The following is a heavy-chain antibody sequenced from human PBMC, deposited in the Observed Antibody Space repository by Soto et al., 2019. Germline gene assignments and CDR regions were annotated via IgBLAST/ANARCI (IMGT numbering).Heavy chain of an antibody. V-gene: IGHV1-18*01. Sequence: GASVKVSCKASGYRFTSYGISWGRQAPGQGLELMGWISAYNGNTNYAQKLQGRVTMTTDTSTSTAYMELRSLRSDDTAVYYCARESIGGYSLYYYYGMDVWGQGTTVTVSS. J-gene: IGHJ6*02. D-gene: IGHD5-18*01. CDR2: ISAYNGNT. CDR3: ARESIGGYSLYYYYGMDV. CDR1: GYRFTSYG.